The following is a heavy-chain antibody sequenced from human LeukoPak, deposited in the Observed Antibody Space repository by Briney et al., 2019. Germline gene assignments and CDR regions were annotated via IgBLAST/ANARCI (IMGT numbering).Heavy chain of an antibody. CDR2: IYSGGST. J-gene: IGHJ6*03. CDR3: ARVVVVAAKYYYYYMDV. D-gene: IGHD2-15*01. CDR1: GFTVSSNY. Sequence: GGSLRLSCAASGFTVSSNYMSWVRQTPGKGLEWVSVIYSGGSTYYADSVKGRFTISRDNSKNTLYLQMNSLRAEDTAVYYCARVVVVAAKYYYYYMDVRGRGTTVTVSS. V-gene: IGHV3-53*01.